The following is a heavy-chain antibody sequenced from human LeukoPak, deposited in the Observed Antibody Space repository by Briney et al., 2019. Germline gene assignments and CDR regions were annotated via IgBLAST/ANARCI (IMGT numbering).Heavy chain of an antibody. CDR1: GFTFSSYW. Sequence: GGSLRLSCAASGFTFSSYWLNWVRQTPGKGLEWVANIKEDGSEKYHVDSVKGRFTISRDNAKSSLFLQMNNLRAEDTALYYCARSIMAGGAFDYWGQGTQVTVSS. D-gene: IGHD3-10*01. J-gene: IGHJ4*02. V-gene: IGHV3-7*03. CDR3: ARSIMAGGAFDY. CDR2: IKEDGSEK.